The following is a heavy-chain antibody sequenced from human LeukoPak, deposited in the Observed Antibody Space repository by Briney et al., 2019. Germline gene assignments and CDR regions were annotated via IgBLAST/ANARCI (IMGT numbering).Heavy chain of an antibody. CDR3: ARDQTGFCSGSSCLGSTFDY. D-gene: IGHD2-15*01. CDR2: ISYDGSNK. J-gene: IGHJ4*02. V-gene: IGHV3-30*04. Sequence: GGSLRPSCAASGFILSDYNMHWVRQAPGKGLEWVAVISYDGSNKYHADSVKGRFTISRDNSKNTLYLQMNGLRAEDTAVYYCARDQTGFCSGSSCLGSTFDYWGQGTLVTVSS. CDR1: GFILSDYN.